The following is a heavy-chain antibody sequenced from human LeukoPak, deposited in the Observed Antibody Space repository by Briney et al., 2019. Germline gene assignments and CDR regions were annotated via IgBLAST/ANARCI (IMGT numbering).Heavy chain of an antibody. D-gene: IGHD2-21*01. V-gene: IGHV1-2*02. Sequence: ASVKVSCKTSGYSFTNYYMHWVRQAPGQGLEWMGWINPNSGGTSSAQRFQGRVTMTRDTSITTVYMEVSWLTSDDTAIYYCARADRLDGGPYLIGPWGQGTLVTVSS. J-gene: IGHJ5*02. CDR3: ARADRLDGGPYLIGP. CDR1: GYSFTNYY. CDR2: INPNSGGT.